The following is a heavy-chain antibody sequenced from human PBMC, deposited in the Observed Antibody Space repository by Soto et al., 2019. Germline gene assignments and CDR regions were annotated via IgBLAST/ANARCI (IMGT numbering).Heavy chain of an antibody. CDR2: INPNSGGT. CDR3: ATGGEPCIAADCYYGMDV. J-gene: IGHJ6*02. CDR1: GYTFTGYY. V-gene: IGHV1-2*04. D-gene: IGHD6-13*01. Sequence: ASVKVSCKASGYTFTGYYMHWVRQAPGQGLEWMGWINPNSGGTNYAQKFQGWVTMTRDTSISTAYMELSRLRSDDTAVYYCATGGEPCIAADCYYGMDVWGQGTTVTVSS.